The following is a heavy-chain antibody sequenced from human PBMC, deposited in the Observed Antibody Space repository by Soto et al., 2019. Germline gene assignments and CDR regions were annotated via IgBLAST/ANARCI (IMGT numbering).Heavy chain of an antibody. Sequence: QVQLQESGPGLVKPSQTLSLTCTVSGGSISSGGYYWSWIRQHPGKGLEWIGYIYYSGSTYYNPSLKSRVTISVDTSKNQFSLKLSSVTAADTAMYYCARGNTGTTTYFWFDPWGQGTLVTVSS. CDR1: GGSISSGGYY. V-gene: IGHV4-31*03. CDR2: IYYSGST. D-gene: IGHD1-7*01. J-gene: IGHJ5*02. CDR3: ARGNTGTTTYFWFDP.